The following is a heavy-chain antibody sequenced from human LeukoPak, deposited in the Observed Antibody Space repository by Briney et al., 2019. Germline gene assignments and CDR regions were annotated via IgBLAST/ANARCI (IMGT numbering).Heavy chain of an antibody. J-gene: IGHJ4*02. CDR1: GFTVSSNY. Sequence: QAGGSLRLSCAASGFTVSSNYMSWVRQAPGKGLEWVSVIYSGGSTYYADSVKGRFTISRDNSKNTLYLQMNSLRAEDTAVYYCARGTYYYDSSGYCYSYPSQYYFDYWGQGTLVTVSS. V-gene: IGHV3-66*02. CDR3: ARGTYYYDSSGYCYSYPSQYYFDY. CDR2: IYSGGST. D-gene: IGHD3-22*01.